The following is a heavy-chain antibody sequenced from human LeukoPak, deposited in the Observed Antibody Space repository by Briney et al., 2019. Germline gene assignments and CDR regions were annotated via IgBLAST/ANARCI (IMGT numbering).Heavy chain of an antibody. CDR2: ISGSGGSK. Sequence: GGSLRLSCAASGFTFSSHAMSWVRQAPGKGLEWVSAISGSGGSKYYADSVKGRSTISRDNSQNTLYLQMNSLRAEDTAVYYCATGTTVTYYFDYWGQGTLVTVSS. D-gene: IGHD4-17*01. CDR3: ATGTTVTYYFDY. CDR1: GFTFSSHA. V-gene: IGHV3-23*01. J-gene: IGHJ4*02.